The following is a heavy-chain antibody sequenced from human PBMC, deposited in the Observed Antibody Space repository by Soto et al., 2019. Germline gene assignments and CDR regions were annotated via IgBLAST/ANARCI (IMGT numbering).Heavy chain of an antibody. J-gene: IGHJ4*02. D-gene: IGHD4-17*01. CDR3: AKTMTTVGVSSTGRGALLEN. CDR2: ISNDGNSE. CDR1: GFTFSAFG. V-gene: IGHV3-30*18. Sequence: QVQLVESGGGGVQPGRSLSLSCAASGFTFSAFGMHWVRQAPGKGLEWVAVISNDGNSEHYADSVKGRFTISRDNSKNSFYLQMNSLSVADTAVYYCAKTMTTVGVSSTGRGALLENWGQGILVSVSS.